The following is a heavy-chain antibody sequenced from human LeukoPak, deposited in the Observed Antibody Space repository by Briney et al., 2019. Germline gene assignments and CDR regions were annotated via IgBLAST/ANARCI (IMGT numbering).Heavy chain of an antibody. Sequence: GRSLRLSCAASGFSFSVYGMHWVRQAPGKGLEWVAVISYDGNNKYSADSVKGRFTISRDNSKNTLYLQMNSLRPEDTAVYYCAKDVLVRGVMPYYFESWGQGTLVTVSS. J-gene: IGHJ4*02. CDR2: ISYDGNNK. CDR1: GFSFSVYG. D-gene: IGHD3-10*01. V-gene: IGHV3-30*18. CDR3: AKDVLVRGVMPYYFES.